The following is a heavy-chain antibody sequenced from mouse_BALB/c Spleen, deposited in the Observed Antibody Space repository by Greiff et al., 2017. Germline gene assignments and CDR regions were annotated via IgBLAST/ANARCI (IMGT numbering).Heavy chain of an antibody. J-gene: IGHJ3*01. Sequence: EVQRVESGGGLVKPGGSLKLSCAASGFTFSDYYMYWVRQTPEKRLEWVATISDGGSYTYYPDSVKGRFTISRDNAKNNLYLQMSSLKSEDTAMYYCATQFAYWGQGTLVTVSA. CDR2: ISDGGSYT. V-gene: IGHV5-4*02. CDR3: ATQFAY. CDR1: GFTFSDYY.